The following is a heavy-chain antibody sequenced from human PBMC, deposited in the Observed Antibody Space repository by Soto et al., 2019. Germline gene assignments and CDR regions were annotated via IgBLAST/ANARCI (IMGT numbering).Heavy chain of an antibody. CDR1: GGTFSSYA. CDR3: ASRSVSGYSYGYYYYGMDV. Sequence: QVQLVQSGAEVKKPGSSVKVPCKASGGTFSSYAISWVRQAPGQGLEWMGGIIPIFGTANYAQKFQGRVTITADESTSTAYMELSSLRSEDTAVYYCASRSVSGYSYGYYYYGMDVWGQGTTVTVSS. D-gene: IGHD5-18*01. V-gene: IGHV1-69*01. J-gene: IGHJ6*02. CDR2: IIPIFGTA.